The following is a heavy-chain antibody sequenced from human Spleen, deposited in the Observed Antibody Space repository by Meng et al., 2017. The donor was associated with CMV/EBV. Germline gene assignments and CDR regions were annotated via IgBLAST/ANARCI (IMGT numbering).Heavy chain of an antibody. Sequence: GESLKISCTVSGFNFMSYTMNWVRQAPGKGLEWVSSISSSSSYIYYADSVKGRFTISRDNAKNSLYLQMNSLRAEDTAVYYCARDRAYSWRYDYWGQGTLVTVSS. D-gene: IGHD2-21*01. CDR3: ARDRAYSWRYDY. J-gene: IGHJ4*02. V-gene: IGHV3-21*01. CDR1: GFNFMSYT. CDR2: ISSSSSYI.